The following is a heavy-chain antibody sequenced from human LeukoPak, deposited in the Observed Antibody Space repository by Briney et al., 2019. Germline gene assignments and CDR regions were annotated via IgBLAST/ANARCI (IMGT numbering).Heavy chain of an antibody. CDR2: IYTSGTT. CDR3: GRDRMTAVTTKSYYYYYMDV. J-gene: IGHJ6*03. V-gene: IGHV4-61*02. Sequence: PSETLSLTCTVSGGSISSGSYYWSWLRQPAGKGQEWLGRIYTSGTTNYHPSLKRRTIISVNTSKNQSPLKLSFVTAATPADYYAGRDRMTAVTTKSYYYYYMDVWGKGTTVTISS. CDR1: GGSISSGSYY. D-gene: IGHD4-17*01.